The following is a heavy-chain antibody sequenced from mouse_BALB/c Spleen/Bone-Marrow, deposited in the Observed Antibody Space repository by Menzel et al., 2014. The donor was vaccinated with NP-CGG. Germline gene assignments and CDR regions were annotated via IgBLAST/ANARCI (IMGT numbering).Heavy chain of an antibody. J-gene: IGHJ3*01. CDR1: GFNIKDTY. V-gene: IGHV14-3*02. D-gene: IGHD1-1*01. Sequence: EVQLQQSGAELVKPGASVKLSCTASGFNIKDTYMHWVKQRPEQGLEWIGRIDPANGNTKYDPKFQGKATITADTSSNTAYLQHSSLTSEDPAVYYCASYYYGSSLFAYWGQGTLVTVSA. CDR3: ASYYYGSSLFAY. CDR2: IDPANGNT.